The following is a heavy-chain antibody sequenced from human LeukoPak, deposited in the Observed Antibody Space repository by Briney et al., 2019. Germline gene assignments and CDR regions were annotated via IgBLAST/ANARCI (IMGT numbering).Heavy chain of an antibody. CDR3: ARGHYGLED. CDR2: VNQDGSEK. V-gene: IGHV3-7*01. CDR1: GFTFSSYA. Sequence: GGSLRLSCAASGFTFSSYAMSWVRQPPGKGLEWVASVNQDGSEKYLLDSVKGRFTTSKDNAKNSLYLQMNSLRAEDTAVYYCARGHYGLEDWGQGTTVTVS. J-gene: IGHJ6*02.